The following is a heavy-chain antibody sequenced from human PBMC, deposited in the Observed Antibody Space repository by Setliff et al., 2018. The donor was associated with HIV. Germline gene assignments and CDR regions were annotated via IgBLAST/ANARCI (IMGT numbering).Heavy chain of an antibody. V-gene: IGHV4-39*01. Sequence: SETLSLTCTVSGGSMTSSNYYWGWIRQSPGRGLEWIGSISSSGSTTYHPSLRSRVTISVDTSKNQFSLKLTSVTAADTAVYYCASQGRSGYEGASYWGRGTLVTVSS. D-gene: IGHD3-3*01. CDR3: ASQGRSGYEGASY. CDR2: ISSSGST. CDR1: GGSMTSSNYY. J-gene: IGHJ4*02.